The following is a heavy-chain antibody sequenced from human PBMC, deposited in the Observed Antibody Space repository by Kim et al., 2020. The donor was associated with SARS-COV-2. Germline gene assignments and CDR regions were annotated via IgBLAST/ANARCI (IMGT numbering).Heavy chain of an antibody. CDR2: ST. CDR3: ARVHGGYFFY. Sequence: STYYNPSLKSRVTISVDTSKNQFSLKRSSVTAADTAVYYCARVHGGYFFYWGQGTLVTVSS. J-gene: IGHJ4*02. V-gene: IGHV4-31*02. D-gene: IGHD3-22*01.